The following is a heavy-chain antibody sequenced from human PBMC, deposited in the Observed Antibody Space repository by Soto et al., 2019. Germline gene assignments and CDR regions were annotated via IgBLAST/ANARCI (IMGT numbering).Heavy chain of an antibody. V-gene: IGHV5-51*01. J-gene: IGHJ6*02. CDR2: IYPGDSDT. CDR3: ARQLVVVVAATRYYYGMDV. CDR1: GHSFTSYW. D-gene: IGHD2-15*01. Sequence: GESLKISCKGSGHSFTSYWIGWVRQMPGKGLEWMGIIYPGDSDTRYSPSFQGQVTISADKSISTAYLQWSSLKASDTAMYYCARQLVVVVAATRYYYGMDVWGQGTTVTVSS.